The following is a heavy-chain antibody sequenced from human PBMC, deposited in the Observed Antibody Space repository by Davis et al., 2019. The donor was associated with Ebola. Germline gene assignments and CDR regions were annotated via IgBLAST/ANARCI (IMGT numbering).Heavy chain of an antibody. D-gene: IGHD3-10*01. Sequence: TLSLTCTVSGYSISSGCYWGWIRQPPGKALEWLALIYWDDDKRYSPSLKSRLTITKDTSKNQVVLTMTNMDPVDTATYYCAHRRYYGSFDPWGQGTLVTVSS. CDR2: IYWDDDK. V-gene: IGHV2-5*02. CDR3: AHRRYYGSFDP. CDR1: GYSISSGCY. J-gene: IGHJ5*02.